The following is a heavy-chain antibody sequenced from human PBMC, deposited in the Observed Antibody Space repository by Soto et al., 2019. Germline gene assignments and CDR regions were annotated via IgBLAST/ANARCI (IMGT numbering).Heavy chain of an antibody. CDR2: IYYSGST. V-gene: IGHV4-31*03. CDR1: GGSISSGGYY. Sequence: PSETLSLTCTVSGGSISSGGYYWSWIRQHPGKGLEWIGYIYYSGSTYYNPSLKSRVTISVDTSKNQFSLKLSSVTAADTAVYYCARGFADRLRGDWFDPWGQGTLVTVS. D-gene: IGHD3-10*01. CDR3: ARGFADRLRGDWFDP. J-gene: IGHJ5*02.